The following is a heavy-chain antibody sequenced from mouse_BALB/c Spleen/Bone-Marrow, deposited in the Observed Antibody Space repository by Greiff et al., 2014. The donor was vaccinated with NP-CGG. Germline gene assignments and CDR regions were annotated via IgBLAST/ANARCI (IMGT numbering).Heavy chain of an antibody. Sequence: QVQLQQSGVELVKRGASVKLSCKASGNTFTSYDINWVRQRPEQGLEWIGWIFPGDSTTKYNEKFKGKATLSTDKSSSTVHMQLSRLTSEDSAVYFCVRSRLRDWYFDVWGAGTTVTISS. CDR3: VRSRLRDWYFDV. CDR1: GNTFTSYD. V-gene: IGHV1S56*01. J-gene: IGHJ1*01. D-gene: IGHD1-2*01. CDR2: IFPGDSTT.